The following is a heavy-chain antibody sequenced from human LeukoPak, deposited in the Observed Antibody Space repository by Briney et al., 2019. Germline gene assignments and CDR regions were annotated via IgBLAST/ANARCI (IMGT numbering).Heavy chain of an antibody. CDR2: ISHDGANK. Sequence: GGSLRLSCSASGFRFSDHAMHWVRQSPGRGLEWLAFISHDGANKYYAESVEGRFTISRANSKNTVYLQLSGLRAEDTALYYCASEVIAQLQFWGQGTLVSVSS. D-gene: IGHD3-22*01. J-gene: IGHJ4*02. CDR1: GFRFSDHA. CDR3: ASEVIAQLQF. V-gene: IGHV3-30*15.